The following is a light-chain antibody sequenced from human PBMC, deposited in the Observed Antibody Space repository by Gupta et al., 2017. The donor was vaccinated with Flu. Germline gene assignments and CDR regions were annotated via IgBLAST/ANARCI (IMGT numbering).Light chain of an antibody. Sequence: SALPQPRSVSGSPGQPVTISCTGTSSDVGGYNYVSWYQQHPGKAPKLMIYDVSKRPAGVPDRFSGSKAGNTASLTISGLQAEDEADYYCGSDAGSYTSWVFGGGTKLTVL. V-gene: IGLV2-11*01. CDR2: DVS. J-gene: IGLJ3*02. CDR3: GSDAGSYTSWV. CDR1: SSDVGGYNY.